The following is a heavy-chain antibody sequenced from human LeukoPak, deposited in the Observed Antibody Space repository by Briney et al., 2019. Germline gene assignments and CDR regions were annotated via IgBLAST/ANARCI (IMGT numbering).Heavy chain of an antibody. J-gene: IGHJ6*02. D-gene: IGHD5-18*01. CDR3: ARGEFAWIQGSYGMNV. CDR2: IRYDGSNK. V-gene: IGHV3-30*02. CDR1: GFTFSSYG. Sequence: GGSLRLSCAASGFTFSSYGMHWVRQAPGKGLEWVAFIRYDGSNKYYADSVKGRFTISRDNAKNALYLQMNSLRVEDTAVYYCARGEFAWIQGSYGMNVWGQGTTVTVSS.